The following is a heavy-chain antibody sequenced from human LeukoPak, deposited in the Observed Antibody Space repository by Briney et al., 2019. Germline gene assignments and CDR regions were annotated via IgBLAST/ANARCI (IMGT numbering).Heavy chain of an antibody. CDR1: GGSINTYY. J-gene: IGHJ4*02. CDR3: ARGGPIVGATTNLDY. Sequence: SETLSLTCTVSGGSINTYYWSWIRQPAGKGLEWIGRIYTSGSTTYNPSLKSRVTMSIDTSKNQFSLKLSSVTAADTAVYYCARGGPIVGATTNLDYRGQGSLVTVSS. CDR2: IYTSGST. D-gene: IGHD1-26*01. V-gene: IGHV4-4*07.